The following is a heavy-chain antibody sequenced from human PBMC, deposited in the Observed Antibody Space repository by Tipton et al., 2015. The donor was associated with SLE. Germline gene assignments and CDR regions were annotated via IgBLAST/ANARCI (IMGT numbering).Heavy chain of an antibody. V-gene: IGHV4-31*03. J-gene: IGHJ6*04. CDR1: GGSISSGGYY. CDR2: IYYSGST. D-gene: IGHD3-3*01. Sequence: TLSLTCTVSGGSISSGGYYLSWIRQHPGKGLEWIGYIYYSGSTYYNPSLKSRVTISVDTSKNQFSLKLSSVTAADTAVYYCTRGFWSGYYGRMDVWGKGTTVTVSS. CDR3: TRGFWSGYYGRMDV.